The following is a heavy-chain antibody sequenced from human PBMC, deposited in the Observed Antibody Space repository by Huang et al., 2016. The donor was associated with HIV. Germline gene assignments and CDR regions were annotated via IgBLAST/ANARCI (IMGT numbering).Heavy chain of an antibody. CDR1: GGSVSSGSYY. CDR3: ARVDLLLGKYGDYEENAFDI. CDR2: IYYSGNT. D-gene: IGHD4-17*01. V-gene: IGHV4-61*01. J-gene: IGHJ3*02. Sequence: QVQLQESGPGLVKPSETLSLTCPVSGGSVSSGSYYWSWIRQPPGKGLEWIGYIYYSGNTNYNPFLKSRVTISVDTSKNQFSLKLSSVTAADTAVYYCARVDLLLGKYGDYEENAFDIWGQGTMVTVSS.